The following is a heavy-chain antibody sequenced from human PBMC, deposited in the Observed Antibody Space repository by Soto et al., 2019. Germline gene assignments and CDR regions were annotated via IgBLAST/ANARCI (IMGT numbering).Heavy chain of an antibody. J-gene: IGHJ4*02. V-gene: IGHV1-18*01. Sequence: QVQLVQSGAEVKKPGASVKVSCKASGYTFTNFGISWVRQAPGQGLEWMGWISAYNGNTTYAQKFQGRVTMTTDTCTRTAYMEVTSLRFDDEAVYYCARGGTSIDSWGQGTLVTVSS. CDR1: GYTFTNFG. CDR3: ARGGTSIDS. CDR2: ISAYNGNT. D-gene: IGHD3-16*01.